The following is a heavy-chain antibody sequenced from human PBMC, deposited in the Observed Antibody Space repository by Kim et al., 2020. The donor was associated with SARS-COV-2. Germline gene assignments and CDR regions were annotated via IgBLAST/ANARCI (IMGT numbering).Heavy chain of an antibody. D-gene: IGHD3-3*01. V-gene: IGHV3-49*04. CDR3: TRDDFWCGYYSW. Sequence: GGSLRLSCTASGFTFGDYAMSWVRQAPGKGLAWVGFIRSKAYGGTTEYAASVKGRFTISRDDSKSIAYLQMNSLKTEDTAVYYCTRDDFWCGYYSWWGQGTLVTVSS. J-gene: IGHJ4*02. CDR1: GFTFGDYA. CDR2: IRSKAYGGTT.